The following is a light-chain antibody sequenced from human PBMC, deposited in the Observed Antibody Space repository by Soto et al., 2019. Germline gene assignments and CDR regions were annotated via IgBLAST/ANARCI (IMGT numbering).Light chain of an antibody. CDR3: ATWDYSLSAVV. J-gene: IGLJ2*01. CDR1: SSNIGNNY. CDR2: DNN. Sequence: QSVLTQPPSVSAAPGQKVTISCSGSSSNIGNNYVSWYQQLPGTAPKLLIYDNNKRPSGIPDRFSGSKSGTSGTLDITGLQTGDEADYYCATWDYSLSAVVFGGGTQLTVL. V-gene: IGLV1-51*01.